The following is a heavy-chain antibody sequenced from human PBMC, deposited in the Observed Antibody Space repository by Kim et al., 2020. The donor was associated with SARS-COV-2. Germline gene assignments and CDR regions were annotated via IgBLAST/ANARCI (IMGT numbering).Heavy chain of an antibody. CDR3: ARRQTVRALEY. V-gene: IGHV4-34*01. D-gene: IGHD3-3*01. CDR2: INQYGDI. Sequence: SETLSLTCALKSGSFSVYYWTWIRQSPGSGLEWIGKINQYGDINYNPSLQNRVTISLDTPKNHFSLQLTSVTAADTAVYYCARRQTVRALEYWGQGTRVTVSS. J-gene: IGHJ4*02. CDR1: SGSFSVYY.